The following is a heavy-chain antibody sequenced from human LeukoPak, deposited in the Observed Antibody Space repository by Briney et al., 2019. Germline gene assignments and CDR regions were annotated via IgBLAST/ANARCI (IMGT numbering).Heavy chain of an antibody. Sequence: PSETLSLTCTVSGGSISSYYWSWIRQPPGKGLEWIGYIYYSGSTNYNPSLKSRVTISVDTSKNQFSLKLSSVTAVDTAVYYCARDKVIVATTGPRPYYYYGMDVWGQGTTVTVSS. J-gene: IGHJ6*02. CDR2: IYYSGST. CDR1: GGSISSYY. D-gene: IGHD5-12*01. CDR3: ARDKVIVATTGPRPYYYYGMDV. V-gene: IGHV4-59*01.